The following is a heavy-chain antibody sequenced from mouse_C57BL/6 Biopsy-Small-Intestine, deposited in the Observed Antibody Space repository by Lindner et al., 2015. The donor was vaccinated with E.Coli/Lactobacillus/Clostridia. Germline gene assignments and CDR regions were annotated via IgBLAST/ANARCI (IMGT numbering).Heavy chain of an antibody. CDR3: ARGTFFDY. Sequence: VQLQESGPELVKPGASVKISCKASGYIFTDYNVDWVKQSHGESLEWIGDINPNSGETFYNQKFKGKATLTIDKSSRTANMELRSLTSEDIAVYYCARGTFFDYWGQGTTLTVSS. J-gene: IGHJ2*01. V-gene: IGHV1-18*01. CDR2: INPNSGET. CDR1: GYIFTDYN.